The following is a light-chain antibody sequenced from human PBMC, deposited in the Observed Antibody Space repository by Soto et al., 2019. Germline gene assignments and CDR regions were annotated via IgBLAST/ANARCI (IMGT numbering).Light chain of an antibody. CDR2: NNN. Sequence: QSVLTQPPSASGTPGQRVTISCSGGSSNIGRNSVSWYQQVPGTAPKLIIFNNNERPSGIPGRFSGSKSGASASLAIVGLQSEDEADYLCASWDDNLNGPLLFGGGTKLTVL. CDR1: SSNIGRNS. J-gene: IGLJ2*01. CDR3: ASWDDNLNGPLL. V-gene: IGLV1-44*01.